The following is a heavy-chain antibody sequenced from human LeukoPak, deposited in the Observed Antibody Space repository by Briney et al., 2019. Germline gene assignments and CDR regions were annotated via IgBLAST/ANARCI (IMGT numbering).Heavy chain of an antibody. J-gene: IGHJ6*02. CDR1: GYTLTELS. D-gene: IGHD2-2*01. Sequence: ASVKVSCKVFGYTLTELSMHWVRQAPGKGLEWMGGFDPEDGETIYAQRFQGRVTMTEDTSTDTAYMELSSLRSEDTAVYYCATPSVVVPAAMFYYYGMDVWGQGTTVTVSS. V-gene: IGHV1-24*01. CDR3: ATPSVVVPAAMFYYYGMDV. CDR2: FDPEDGET.